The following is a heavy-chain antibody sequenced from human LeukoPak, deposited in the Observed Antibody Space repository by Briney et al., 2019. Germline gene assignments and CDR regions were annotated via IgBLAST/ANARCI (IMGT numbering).Heavy chain of an antibody. Sequence: ASVKVSCKASVYIFTSYATHWVRQDPGQRLEWMGWINAGNGNTKYSQKFQGRVTITRDTSASTAYMELSSLRSEDTAVYYCARGPPNWGYDYWGPGTLVTVSS. CDR3: ARGPPNWGYDY. CDR1: VYIFTSYA. CDR2: INAGNGNT. V-gene: IGHV1-3*01. D-gene: IGHD7-27*01. J-gene: IGHJ4*02.